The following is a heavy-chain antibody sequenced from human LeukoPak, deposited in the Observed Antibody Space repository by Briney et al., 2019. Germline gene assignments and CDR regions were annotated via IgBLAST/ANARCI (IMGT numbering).Heavy chain of an antibody. D-gene: IGHD3-10*01. CDR1: GVSISSYY. Sequence: SETLSLTCTVSGVSISSYYWSWIRQPPGKGLEWIGYIYYSGSTNYNPSLKSRVTISLDTSKNQFSLKLTSLTAADTAVYYCAKLPTGFPNWFDPWGQGTLVTVSS. V-gene: IGHV4-59*08. CDR3: AKLPTGFPNWFDP. CDR2: IYYSGST. J-gene: IGHJ5*02.